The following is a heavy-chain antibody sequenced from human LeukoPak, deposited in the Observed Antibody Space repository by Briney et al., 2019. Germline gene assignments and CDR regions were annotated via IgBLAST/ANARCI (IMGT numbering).Heavy chain of an antibody. D-gene: IGHD2-2*01. V-gene: IGHV4-31*03. J-gene: IGHJ4*02. CDR3: ARTNIVVVPAAGRGYYFDY. Sequence: SETLSLTCTVSGGSISSGGYYWSWIRQHPGKGLEWIGYIYYSGSTYYNPSLKSRVTISVDTSKNQFSLKLSSVTAADTAVYYCARTNIVVVPAAGRGYYFDYWGQGTLVTVSS. CDR1: GGSISSGGYY. CDR2: IYYSGST.